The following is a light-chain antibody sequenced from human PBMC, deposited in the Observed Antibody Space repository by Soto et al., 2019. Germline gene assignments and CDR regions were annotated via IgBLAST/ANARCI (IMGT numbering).Light chain of an antibody. Sequence: IQMTQSPSSLSPSVGDRVTITCRASRSISDWLAWYQQKPGKAPELLIFDASNLKSGVSSRFSGSGSGTEFTLTISSLQPDDSATYYCQQYNTFWAFGQGTKVDI. CDR3: QQYNTFWA. CDR1: RSISDW. J-gene: IGKJ1*01. V-gene: IGKV1-5*01. CDR2: DAS.